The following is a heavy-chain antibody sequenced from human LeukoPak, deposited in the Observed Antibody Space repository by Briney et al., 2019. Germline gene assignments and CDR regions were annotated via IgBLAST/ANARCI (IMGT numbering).Heavy chain of an antibody. CDR1: GGSITSDY. Sequence: SETLSLTCTVSGGSITSDYWSWIRQSPGKGLEWIGYLSYSGSTHYSPSLTSRVAISVDTSRNQFSLKLKSVTAADTAMYYCARADESLVYGMDVWGQGTTVTVSS. V-gene: IGHV4-59*08. J-gene: IGHJ6*02. CDR2: LSYSGST. CDR3: ARADESLVYGMDV.